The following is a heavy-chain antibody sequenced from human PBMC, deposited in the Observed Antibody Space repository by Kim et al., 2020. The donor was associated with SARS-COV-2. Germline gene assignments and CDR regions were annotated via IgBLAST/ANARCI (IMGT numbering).Heavy chain of an antibody. CDR3: AKGRRAYSSGWYRDFYYGMDV. CDR1: GFTFSSYG. V-gene: IGHV3-30*18. J-gene: IGHJ6*02. CDR2: ISYDGSNK. Sequence: GGSLRLSCAASGFTFSSYGMHWVRQAPGKGLEWVAVISYDGSNKYYADSVKGRFTISRDNYKNTLYLQMNSLRAEDTAVYYCAKGRRAYSSGWYRDFYYGMDVWGQGTTVTVSS. D-gene: IGHD6-19*01.